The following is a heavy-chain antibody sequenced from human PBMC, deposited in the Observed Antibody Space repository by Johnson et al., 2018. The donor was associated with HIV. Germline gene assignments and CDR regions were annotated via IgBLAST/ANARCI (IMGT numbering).Heavy chain of an antibody. V-gene: IGHV3-66*01. CDR3: ARVRDFAFDI. J-gene: IGHJ3*02. Sequence: VQLVESGGGLVQPGGSLRLSCAASGFTVSNNYMSWVRQAPGKGLVWVSVISIGGSTYFADSVKGRFTISRDNSKNTLYLQMNSLRAEDTAVYFCARVRDFAFDIWGQGTMVTVSS. CDR1: GFTVSNNY. CDR2: ISIGGST.